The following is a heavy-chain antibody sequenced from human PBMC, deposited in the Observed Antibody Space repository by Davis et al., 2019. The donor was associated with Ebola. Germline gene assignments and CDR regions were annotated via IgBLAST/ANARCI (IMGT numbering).Heavy chain of an antibody. CDR1: GGTFTSYA. CDR2: IIPLFGTA. J-gene: IGHJ5*02. CDR3: ARGGGGDSSGFQSWFDP. V-gene: IGHV1-69*13. D-gene: IGHD3-22*01. Sequence: SVKVSCKASGGTFTSYAISWVRQAPGQGLEWMGGIIPLFGTANYAQTFQDRVTITADESTSTAYMELNSLRSDDTAVYYCARGGGGDSSGFQSWFDPWGQGTLVTVSS.